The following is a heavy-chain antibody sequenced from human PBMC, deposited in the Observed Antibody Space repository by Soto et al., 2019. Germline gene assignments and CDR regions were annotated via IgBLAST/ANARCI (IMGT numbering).Heavy chain of an antibody. CDR2: IYYSGST. CDR3: ARIKGGDSYPSYYYYYMDV. CDR1: GGSISSGGYY. Sequence: SETLSLTCTVSGGSISSGGYYWSWIRQHPGKGLEWIGYIYYSGSTNYNPSLKSRVTISVDTSKNQFSLKLSSVTAADTAVYYCARIKGGDSYPSYYYYYMDVWGKGTTVTVSS. V-gene: IGHV4-61*08. D-gene: IGHD4-17*01. J-gene: IGHJ6*03.